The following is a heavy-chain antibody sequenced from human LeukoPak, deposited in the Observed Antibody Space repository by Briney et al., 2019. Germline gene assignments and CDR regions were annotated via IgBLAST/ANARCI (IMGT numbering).Heavy chain of an antibody. CDR1: GFTFSSYS. D-gene: IGHD5-18*01. J-gene: IGHJ6*03. V-gene: IGHV3-21*04. CDR2: ISSSSNYI. CDR3: ARLSFDLYSYGDLSEYYMDV. Sequence: SGGSLRLSCAASGFTFSSYSMNWVRQAPGKGLEWVSSISSSSNYIYYADSVKGRFTISRDNAKNSLYLQMNSLRAEDTALYYCARLSFDLYSYGDLSEYYMDVWGKGTTVTVSS.